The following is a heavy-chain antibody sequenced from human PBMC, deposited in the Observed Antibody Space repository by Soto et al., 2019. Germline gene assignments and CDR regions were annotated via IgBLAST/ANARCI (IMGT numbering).Heavy chain of an antibody. Sequence: QVQLVQSGAEVRTAGSSVRVSCKASGGAFSSSAISWVRQAPGHGLEWVGGIVPMYDTPNYAQKIQGRVSITADKSTSTTSMDLNSLTSEDTAVYFCATEWGNRPVAGSGAFHIWGQGTVVSVSS. CDR3: ATEWGNRPVAGSGAFHI. V-gene: IGHV1-69*06. J-gene: IGHJ3*02. CDR1: GGAFSSSA. D-gene: IGHD6-19*01. CDR2: IVPMYDTP.